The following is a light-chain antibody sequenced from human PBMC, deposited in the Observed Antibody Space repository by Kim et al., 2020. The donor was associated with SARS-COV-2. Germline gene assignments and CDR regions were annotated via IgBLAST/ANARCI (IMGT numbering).Light chain of an antibody. J-gene: IGKJ1*01. CDR1: QSISHW. V-gene: IGKV1-5*03. Sequence: DIQMTQSPSTLSASVGDRVTITCRASQSISHWLAWYQQKPGKAPKLLIYKASNLQQGVPSRFSGSGSGTEFTLTISSLQPDDFATYHCQQYETYSRTFGQGTKVDIK. CDR3: QQYETYSRT. CDR2: KAS.